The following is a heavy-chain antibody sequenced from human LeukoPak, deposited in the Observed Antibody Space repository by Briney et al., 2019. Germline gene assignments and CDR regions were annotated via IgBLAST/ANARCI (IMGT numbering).Heavy chain of an antibody. J-gene: IGHJ3*02. CDR2: IWYDGSNK. Sequence: PGGSLRLSCAASGFTFSSYGMHWVRQAPGKGLEWVAVIWYDGSNKYYADSVKGRFTISRDNSKNTLYLQMNSLRAEDTAVYYCAKPLGGSSQSDAVDIWGQGTMVTVSS. D-gene: IGHD1-26*01. V-gene: IGHV3-33*06. CDR3: AKPLGGSSQSDAVDI. CDR1: GFTFSSYG.